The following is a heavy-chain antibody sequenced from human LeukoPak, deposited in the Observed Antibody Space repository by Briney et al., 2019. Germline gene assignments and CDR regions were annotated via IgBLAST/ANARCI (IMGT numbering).Heavy chain of an antibody. V-gene: IGHV3-23*01. CDR2: ISANGANT. CDR3: ALCRSMGWFDP. CDR1: GFTFDTYA. J-gene: IGHJ5*02. Sequence: GGSLRLSCAVSGFTFDTYAMSWVRQAPGKGLEWVSSISANGANTYYADPVKGRFTISRDNSKSTLHLQLNSLGAEDTAVYYCALCRSMGWFDPWGQGTLVTVSS. D-gene: IGHD2/OR15-2a*01.